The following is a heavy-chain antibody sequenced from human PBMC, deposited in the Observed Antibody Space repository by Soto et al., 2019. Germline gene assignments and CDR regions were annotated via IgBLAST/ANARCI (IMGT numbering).Heavy chain of an antibody. V-gene: IGHV1-8*01. CDR3: ARGITIFGVVPG. Sequence: QVQLVQSGAEVKKPGASVKVSCKASGYTFTSYDINWVRQATGQGLEWMGWMNPNSGNTGYAQKFQGRVTMTRNTSISTAYMELRTLRSAYTAVYYCARGITIFGVVPGWGPGTLVT. D-gene: IGHD3-3*01. CDR1: GYTFTSYD. CDR2: MNPNSGNT. J-gene: IGHJ4*01.